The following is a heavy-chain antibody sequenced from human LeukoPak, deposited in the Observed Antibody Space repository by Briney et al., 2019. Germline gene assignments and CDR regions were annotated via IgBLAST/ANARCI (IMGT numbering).Heavy chain of an antibody. CDR2: IYYSGST. V-gene: IGHV4-39*07. CDR3: ASSMLGYYFDY. Sequence: PSETLSLTCTVSGGSISSSSYYWGWIRQPPGKGLEWIGSIYYSGSTYYNPSLKSRVTISVDTSKNQFSLKLSSVTAADTAVYYCASSMLGYYFDYWGQGTLVTVSS. CDR1: GGSISSSSYY. J-gene: IGHJ4*02. D-gene: IGHD3-10*02.